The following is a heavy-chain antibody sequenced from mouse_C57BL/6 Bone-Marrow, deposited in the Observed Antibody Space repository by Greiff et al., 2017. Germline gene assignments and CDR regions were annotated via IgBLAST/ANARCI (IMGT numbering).Heavy chain of an antibody. J-gene: IGHJ4*01. V-gene: IGHV14-4*01. CDR3: TTFYDYYYYAMDD. CDR1: GFNIKDDY. D-gene: IGHD2-4*01. Sequence: VQLQQSGAELVRPGASVKLSCTASGFNIKDDYMHWVKQRPEQGLEWIGWIDPENGDTEYASKFQGKATITADTSSNTAYLQLSSLTSEDTAVYYCTTFYDYYYYAMDDWGQGTSVTVSS. CDR2: IDPENGDT.